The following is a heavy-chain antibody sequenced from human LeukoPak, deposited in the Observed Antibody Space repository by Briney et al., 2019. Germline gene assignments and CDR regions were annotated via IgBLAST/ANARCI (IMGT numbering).Heavy chain of an antibody. V-gene: IGHV3-21*01. J-gene: IGHJ5*02. CDR3: ARDFPIWGDSTFDP. D-gene: IGHD2-21*02. Sequence: GGSLRLSCAASGFTFDDYTMHWVRQAPGKGLEWVSSISSSSSYIYYADSVKGRFTISRDNAKNSLYLQMNSLRAEDTAVYYCARDFPIWGDSTFDPWGQGTLVTVSS. CDR1: GFTFDDYT. CDR2: ISSSSSYI.